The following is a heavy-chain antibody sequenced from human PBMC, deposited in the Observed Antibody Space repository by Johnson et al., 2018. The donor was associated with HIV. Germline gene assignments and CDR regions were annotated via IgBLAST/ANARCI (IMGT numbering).Heavy chain of an antibody. V-gene: IGHV3-33*06. CDR2: IWYDGNNK. Sequence: QVQLVESGGGVVQPGKSLRLTCAASGFSFSNYGMHWVRQAPGKGLEWVAVIWYDGNNKYYADSVKGRFTISRDNAKNTLSLQMNSLRAEDTAVYYCAKEAADDAFDIWGQGTMVTVSS. CDR3: AKEAADDAFDI. D-gene: IGHD6-25*01. CDR1: GFSFSNYG. J-gene: IGHJ3*02.